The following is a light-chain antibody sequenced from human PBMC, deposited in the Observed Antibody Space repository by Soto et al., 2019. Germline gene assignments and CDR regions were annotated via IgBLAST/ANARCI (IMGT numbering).Light chain of an antibody. CDR2: GAS. J-gene: IGKJ4*01. Sequence: DIVMTQSPATLSVSPGERATLSCRASQSVASNLAWYQQRPGQAPRLLIYGASTRATGVPARFSSSGSGTGYTLVIISLQSEDIAVYYCHHYNNWPHTFGGGTKVEIK. CDR3: HHYNNWPHT. V-gene: IGKV3-15*01. CDR1: QSVASN.